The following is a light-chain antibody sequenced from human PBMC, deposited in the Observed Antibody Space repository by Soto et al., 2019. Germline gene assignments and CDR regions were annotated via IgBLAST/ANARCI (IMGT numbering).Light chain of an antibody. V-gene: IGKV3-11*01. CDR3: QQRSDWPST. J-gene: IGKJ4*01. CDR1: QSVSSY. CDR2: DAS. Sequence: EIVLTQSPATLSLSPGERATLSCRASQSVSSYLAWYQQNPGQAPRLLIYDASNRATGIPARFSGSGSGTDFSLTITSLEPDEFAVYYCQQRSDWPSTFGGGTKVQIK.